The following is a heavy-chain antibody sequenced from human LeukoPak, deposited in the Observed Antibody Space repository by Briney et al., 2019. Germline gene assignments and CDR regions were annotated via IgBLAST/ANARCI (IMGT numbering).Heavy chain of an antibody. J-gene: IGHJ5*02. CDR2: ISGSGGST. Sequence: GSLRLSCAASGFTFSSYAMSWVRQAPGKGLEWVSAISGSGGSTYYADSVKGRFTISRDNSKNTLYLQMNSLRAEDTAVYYCAKDEYSSTAGYWFDPWGQGTLVTVSS. CDR3: AKDEYSSTAGYWFDP. D-gene: IGHD6-6*01. CDR1: GFTFSSYA. V-gene: IGHV3-23*01.